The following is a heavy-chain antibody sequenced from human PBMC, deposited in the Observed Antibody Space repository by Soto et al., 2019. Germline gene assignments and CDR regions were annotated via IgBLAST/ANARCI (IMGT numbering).Heavy chain of an antibody. V-gene: IGHV3-23*01. CDR2: ASRAGTYT. CDR3: VNYTVTEDLGES. Sequence: EVQLLESGGDVVRPGGSLGISCAASGFPFSSFAMGWVRQAPGKGLGWVAGASRAGTYTFYADSVRGRFSISRDNSRDTVDLYMNALGGDDTAVYFCVNYTVTEDLGESWGQGTLVSVSS. CDR1: GFPFSSFA. J-gene: IGHJ5*02. D-gene: IGHD3-16*01.